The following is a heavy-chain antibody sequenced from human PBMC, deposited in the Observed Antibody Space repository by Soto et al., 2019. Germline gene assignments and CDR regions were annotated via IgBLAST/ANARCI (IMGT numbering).Heavy chain of an antibody. CDR2: IISSSSYI. V-gene: IGHV3-21*01. CDR3: ARGDIVVVPALPYYYYGMDV. CDR1: GFTFSSYN. J-gene: IGHJ6*02. D-gene: IGHD2-2*01. Sequence: VGSLRLSCAASGFTFSSYNMNWVRQAPGKGLEWVSSIISSSSYIYYADSVKGRFTISRDNAKNSLYLQMNSLRAEETAVYYCARGDIVVVPALPYYYYGMDVWGQGTTVTVSS.